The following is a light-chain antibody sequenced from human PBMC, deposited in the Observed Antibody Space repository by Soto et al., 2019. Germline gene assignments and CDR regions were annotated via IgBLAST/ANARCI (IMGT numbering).Light chain of an antibody. CDR2: AAS. CDR3: QQSYSTPYT. Sequence: DIQMTQSPSSLSASVGDRVTITCRASQSISSYLNWYQQKPGKAPKLLIYAASSLQSGVPSRFSGSGSGTDFTLTISSLQPEDFATYYCQQSYSTPYTFXQGTKVDIK. V-gene: IGKV1-39*01. J-gene: IGKJ2*01. CDR1: QSISSY.